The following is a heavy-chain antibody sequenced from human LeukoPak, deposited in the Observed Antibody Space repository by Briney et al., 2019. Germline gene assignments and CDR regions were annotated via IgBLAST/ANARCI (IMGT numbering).Heavy chain of an antibody. D-gene: IGHD6-6*01. CDR2: INPNSGDT. V-gene: IGHV1-2*02. CDR1: GYTFTAYY. J-gene: IGHJ4*02. CDR3: ARDPYSSSIY. Sequence: ASVKVSCKASGYTFTAYYMHWLRQAPGQGLEWMGWINPNSGDTNYAQKFQGSVTMTRDTSISTAYMELGRLTSDDTAMYYCARDPYSSSIYWGQGTLVTVSS.